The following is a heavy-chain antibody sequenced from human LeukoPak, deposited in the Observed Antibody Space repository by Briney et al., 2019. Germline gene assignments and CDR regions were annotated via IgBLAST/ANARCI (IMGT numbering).Heavy chain of an antibody. D-gene: IGHD3-10*01. CDR3: ATGGMVRGVSRAFDI. CDR1: GFTFDDYA. V-gene: IGHV3-9*03. CDR2: ISWNSGSI. J-gene: IGHJ3*02. Sequence: PGGSLRLSCAASGFTFDDYAMHWVRQAPGKGLEWVSGISWNSGSIGYADSVKGRFTISRDNAKNSLYLQMNSLRAEDMALYYCATGGMVRGVSRAFDIWSQGTMVTVSS.